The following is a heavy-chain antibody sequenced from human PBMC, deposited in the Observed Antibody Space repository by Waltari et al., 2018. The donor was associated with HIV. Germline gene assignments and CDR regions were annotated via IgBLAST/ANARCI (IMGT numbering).Heavy chain of an antibody. CDR2: MSYTGKT. CDR3: ARAGRNGHKTGWFDP. D-gene: IGHD2-8*01. V-gene: IGHV4-59*01. CDR1: GDSINNYY. J-gene: IGHJ5*02. Sequence: NPSETLSLTCTVSGDSINNYYWIWIRQPPGKGLDWIGYMSYTGKTNYNPSLKSRVTISVDTSKNQVSLKLSPVTATDTAVYFCARAGRNGHKTGWFDPWGQGTLVTVSS.